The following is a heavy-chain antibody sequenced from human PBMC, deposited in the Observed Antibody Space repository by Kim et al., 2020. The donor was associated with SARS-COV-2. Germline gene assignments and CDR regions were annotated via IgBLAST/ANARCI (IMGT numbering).Heavy chain of an antibody. D-gene: IGHD6-19*01. J-gene: IGHJ5*02. CDR1: GYTFTSYA. CDR3: ARDGRAVAGPNWFDP. CDR2: INAGNGNT. V-gene: IGHV1-3*01. Sequence: ASVKVSCKASGYTFTSYAMHWVRQAPGQRLEWMGWINAGNGNTKYSQKFQGRVTITRDTSASTAYMELSSLRSEDTAVYYCARDGRAVAGPNWFDPWGQGTLVTVSS.